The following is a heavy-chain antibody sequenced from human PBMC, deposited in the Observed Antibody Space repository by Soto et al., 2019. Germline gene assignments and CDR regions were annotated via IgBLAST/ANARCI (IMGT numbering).Heavy chain of an antibody. CDR3: ASPIAVAGTLAYYYYYYGMDV. D-gene: IGHD6-19*01. J-gene: IGHJ6*02. CDR1: GFTFSSYE. CDR2: ISSSGSTI. Sequence: GGSLRLSCAASGFTFSSYEMNWVRQAPGKGLEWVSYISSSGSTIYYADSVKGRLTISRDNAKNSLYLQMNSLRAEDTAVYYCASPIAVAGTLAYYYYYYGMDVWGQGTTVTVSS. V-gene: IGHV3-48*03.